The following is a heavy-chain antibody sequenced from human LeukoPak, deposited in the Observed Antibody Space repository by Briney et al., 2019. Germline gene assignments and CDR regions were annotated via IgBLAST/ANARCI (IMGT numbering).Heavy chain of an antibody. J-gene: IGHJ6*02. CDR1: GFTFSTYG. CDR2: TWYDGSHK. Sequence: EGSLRLSCAASGFTFSTYGMHWVRQAPGKGLEWVSATWYDGSHKYYADSVKGRFTISRDNSKNTLYLQMYSLRAEDTGVYFCARGGHCSTTSCSNYDGMDVWGQGTTLTVSS. V-gene: IGHV3-33*01. CDR3: ARGGHCSTTSCSNYDGMDV. D-gene: IGHD2-2*01.